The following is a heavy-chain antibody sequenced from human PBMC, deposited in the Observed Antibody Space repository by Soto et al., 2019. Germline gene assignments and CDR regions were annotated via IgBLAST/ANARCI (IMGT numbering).Heavy chain of an antibody. Sequence: ASVKVSCKVSGYTLTELSMHWVRQAPGKGLEWMGGFDPEDGETIYAQKFQGRVTMTEDTSTDTAYMELSSLRSEDTAVYYCATVAYDSSGYYPYYFDYWGQGTLVTVSS. CDR2: FDPEDGET. D-gene: IGHD3-22*01. CDR3: ATVAYDSSGYYPYYFDY. J-gene: IGHJ4*02. CDR1: GYTLTELS. V-gene: IGHV1-24*01.